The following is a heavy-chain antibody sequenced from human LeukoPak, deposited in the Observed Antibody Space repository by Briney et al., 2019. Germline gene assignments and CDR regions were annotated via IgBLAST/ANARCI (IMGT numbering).Heavy chain of an antibody. CDR2: IYSGGST. Sequence: GGSLRLSCAASGFTFSSHWLHWIRQAPGKGLVWVSVIYSGGSTYYADSVKGRFTISRDNSKNTLYLQMNSLRAEDTAVYYCAKDLEDSWGQGTLVTVSS. CDR3: AKDLEDS. V-gene: IGHV3-66*01. CDR1: GFTFSSHW. J-gene: IGHJ4*02.